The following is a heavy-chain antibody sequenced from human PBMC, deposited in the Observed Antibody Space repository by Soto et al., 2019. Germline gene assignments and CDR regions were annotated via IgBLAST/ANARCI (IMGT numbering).Heavy chain of an antibody. CDR1: GGSFSGYY. Sequence: SETLSLTCAVYGGSFSGYYWSWIRQPPGKGLEWIGEINHSGSTNYNPSLKSRVTISVDTSKNQFSLKLSSVTAADTAVYYCARARGYVDYWGQGTLVTVSS. J-gene: IGHJ4*02. CDR3: ARARGYVDY. CDR2: INHSGST. V-gene: IGHV4-34*01.